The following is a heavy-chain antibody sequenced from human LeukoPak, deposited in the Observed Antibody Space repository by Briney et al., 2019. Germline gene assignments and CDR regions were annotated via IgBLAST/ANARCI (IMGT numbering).Heavy chain of an antibody. CDR3: ARVGIRLTRIAAAGPTFWYFDL. CDR2: SIPIFGAA. CDR1: GGTFSSYA. V-gene: IGHV1-69*01. J-gene: IGHJ2*01. Sequence: SVKVSCKASGGTFSSYAIGWVRQAPGQGLEWMGGSIPIFGAAKYAQKLQGRVTITADESTSTAYMELSSLRSEDTAVYYCARVGIRLTRIAAAGPTFWYFDLWGRGTLVTVSS. D-gene: IGHD6-13*01.